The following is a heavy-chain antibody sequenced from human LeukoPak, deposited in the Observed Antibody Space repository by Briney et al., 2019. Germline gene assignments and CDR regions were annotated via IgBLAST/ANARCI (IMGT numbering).Heavy chain of an antibody. J-gene: IGHJ6*03. V-gene: IGHV5-51*01. CDR3: ARHRGVYHIPYYYYMDV. CDR2: IYPGDSDT. Sequence: GESLKISCKGSGYSFTSYWIGWVRQMPGKGLEWLGIIYPGDSDTRYSPSFQGQVTISADKSISTAYLQWSSLKASDTAMYYCARHRGVYHIPYYYYMDVSGKGTTVTVSS. D-gene: IGHD1-26*01. CDR1: GYSFTSYW.